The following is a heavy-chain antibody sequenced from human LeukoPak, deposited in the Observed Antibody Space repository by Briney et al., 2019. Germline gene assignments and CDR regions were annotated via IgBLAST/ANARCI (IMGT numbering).Heavy chain of an antibody. V-gene: IGHV3-48*04. Sequence: GGSLRLSCAASGFTFSSYSMNWVSQAPGKGLGWDSYISSSSSTIYYADSVKGRFTISRDNAKNSLYLQMNSLRAEDTAVYYCARGALELPYYYYYYMDVWGKGTTVTVSS. CDR2: ISSSSSTI. CDR1: GFTFSSYS. D-gene: IGHD1-7*01. J-gene: IGHJ6*03. CDR3: ARGALELPYYYYYYMDV.